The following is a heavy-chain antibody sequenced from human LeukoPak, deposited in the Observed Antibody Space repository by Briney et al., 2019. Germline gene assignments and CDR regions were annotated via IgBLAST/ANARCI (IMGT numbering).Heavy chain of an antibody. Sequence: PGGSLRLSCAVSGLTLSNYGMSWVRQAPGKGREWVAGISDSGGRTNYADSVKGRFTISRENPKNTIYLQMTSLRAEDTAVYFCAKRGVVIRVILVGFHKEAYYFDYWGQGALVTVSS. J-gene: IGHJ4*02. V-gene: IGHV3-23*01. CDR2: ISDSGGRT. D-gene: IGHD3-22*01. CDR1: GLTLSNYG. CDR3: AKRGVVIRVILVGFHKEAYYFDY.